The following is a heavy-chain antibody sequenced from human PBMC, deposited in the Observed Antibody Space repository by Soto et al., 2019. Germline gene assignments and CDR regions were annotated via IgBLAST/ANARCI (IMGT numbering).Heavy chain of an antibody. D-gene: IGHD5-12*01. J-gene: IGHJ4*02. CDR3: ARGGGWLRSDY. V-gene: IGHV3-23*01. CDR2: ISGSGTTE. CDR1: GFTFSIYA. Sequence: EVSLRLSCSTSGFTFSIYAMSRVRQAPGQGLERISTISGSGTTEYYTENVTGRVTISRDNSKNTLSLHMNNLRAEDTAVYYCARGGGWLRSDYWGQGT.